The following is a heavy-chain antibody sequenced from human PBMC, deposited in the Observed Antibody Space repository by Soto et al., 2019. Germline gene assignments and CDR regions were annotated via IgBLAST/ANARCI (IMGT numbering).Heavy chain of an antibody. V-gene: IGHV4-4*07. CDR2: IYTSGST. CDR3: AVVEYSSSSVDY. J-gene: IGHJ4*02. CDR1: GGSISSYY. D-gene: IGHD6-6*01. Sequence: SETLSLTCTVSGGSISSYYWSCIRQPAGKGLEWIVRIYTSGSTNYNPSLKSRVTMSVDTSKNQFSLKLSSVTAADTAVYYCAVVEYSSSSVDYWGQGTLVTVSS.